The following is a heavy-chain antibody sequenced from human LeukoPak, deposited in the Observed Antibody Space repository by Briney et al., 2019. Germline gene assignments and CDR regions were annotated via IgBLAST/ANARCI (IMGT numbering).Heavy chain of an antibody. CDR1: GFSFSNLA. J-gene: IGHJ6*02. Sequence: GGSLRLSCTASGFSFSNLAMHWVRQAPGKGLEWVTIISFDGSIKYYGDSVKGRFTISRDNSKNTLYLQMNSLRAEDTAVYYCARYLSMIGGLYYYYGMDVWGQGTTVTVSS. CDR3: ARYLSMIGGLYYYYGMDV. D-gene: IGHD3-22*01. V-gene: IGHV3-30*03. CDR2: ISFDGSIK.